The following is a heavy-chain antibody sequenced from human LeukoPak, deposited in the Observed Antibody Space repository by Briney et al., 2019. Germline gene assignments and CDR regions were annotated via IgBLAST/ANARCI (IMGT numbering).Heavy chain of an antibody. V-gene: IGHV3-30*18. Sequence: GGSLRLSCAASGFTFSSYGMHWVRQAPGKGLEWVAVISYDGSNKYYADSVKGRFTISRDNSKNTLYLQMNSLRAEDTAVYYCAKNLRGGYDSSGPGGATGLDYWGQGTLVTVSS. CDR2: ISYDGSNK. CDR3: AKNLRGGYDSSGPGGATGLDY. CDR1: GFTFSSYG. D-gene: IGHD3-22*01. J-gene: IGHJ4*02.